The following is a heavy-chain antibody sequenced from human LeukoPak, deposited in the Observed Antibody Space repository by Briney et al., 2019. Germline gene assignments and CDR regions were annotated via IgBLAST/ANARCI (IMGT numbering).Heavy chain of an antibody. CDR1: GGSISSYY. CDR3: ARVLLGRSVVPAAEKLPDYGMDV. J-gene: IGHJ6*02. Sequence: PSETLSLTCTVSGGSISSYYWSWIRQPPGKGLEWIGYIYYSGSTNYNPSLKSRVTISVDTSKNQFSLKLSSVTAADTAVYYCARVLLGRSVVPAAEKLPDYGMDVWGQGTTVTVSS. CDR2: IYYSGST. D-gene: IGHD2-2*01. V-gene: IGHV4-59*08.